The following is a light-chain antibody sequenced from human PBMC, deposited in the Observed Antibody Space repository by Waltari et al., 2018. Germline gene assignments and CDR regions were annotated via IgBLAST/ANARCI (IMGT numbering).Light chain of an antibody. CDR3: SSYAGDNILI. V-gene: IGLV2-8*01. J-gene: IGLJ2*01. CDR2: DVN. CDR1: SSDVAFFDF. Sequence: QSAPTPPPSASGSSAQPFSISSTGTSSDVAFFDFVFWYKQHPGKAPKLIIYDVNKRPSGVPGRFSGSKSGNTASLIVSGLQADDEAYYYCSSYAGDNILIFGGGTKLTV.